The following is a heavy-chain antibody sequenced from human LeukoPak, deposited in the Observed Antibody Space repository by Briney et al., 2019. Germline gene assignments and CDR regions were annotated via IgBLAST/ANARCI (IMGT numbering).Heavy chain of an antibody. D-gene: IGHD2-2*01. V-gene: IGHV4-4*02. CDR2: IYHSGST. CDR3: ARDLGYCSSTSCPGSFDI. Sequence: SGTLSLTCAVSGXSISSSNWWSWVRQPPGKGLEWIGEIYHSGSTNYNPSLKSRVTISVDKSKNQFSLKLSSVTAADTAVYYCARDLGYCSSTSCPGSFDIWGQGTMVTVSS. J-gene: IGHJ3*02. CDR1: GXSISSSNW.